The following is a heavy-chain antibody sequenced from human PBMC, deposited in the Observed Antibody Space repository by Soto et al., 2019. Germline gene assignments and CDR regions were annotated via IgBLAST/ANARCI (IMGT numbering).Heavy chain of an antibody. D-gene: IGHD2-15*01. CDR1: GGSFSSYA. Sequence: GASVKVSCKASGGSFSSYAISWVRQAPGQGLEWMGGIIPVLTTTNYAQKFHGRVTITADESTSTAYMELRSLRAEDTAVYYCAKGVVVAATYFQHWGQGTLVTVSS. CDR3: AKGVVVAATYFQH. CDR2: IIPVLTTT. V-gene: IGHV1-69*13. J-gene: IGHJ1*01.